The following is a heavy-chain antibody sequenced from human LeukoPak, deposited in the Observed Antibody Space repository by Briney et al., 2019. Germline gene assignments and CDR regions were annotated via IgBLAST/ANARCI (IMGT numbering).Heavy chain of an antibody. CDR2: IRYDGSNK. D-gene: IGHD3-9*01. J-gene: IGHJ4*02. CDR3: AKGRGHYDILTGY. V-gene: IGHV3-30*02. Sequence: WGSLRLSCAASGFTFSSYGMHWVRQAPGKGLEWVAFIRYDGSNKYCADSVKGRFTISRDNSKNTLYLQMNSLRAEDTAVYYCAKGRGHYDILTGYWGQGTLVTVSS. CDR1: GFTFSSYG.